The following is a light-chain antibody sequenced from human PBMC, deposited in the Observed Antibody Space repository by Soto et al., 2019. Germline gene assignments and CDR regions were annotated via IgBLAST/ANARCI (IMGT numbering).Light chain of an antibody. J-gene: IGLJ2*01. CDR1: SSDVGGYNY. CDR2: DVS. V-gene: IGLV2-14*01. CDR3: SSYTSSSTVV. Sequence: QSALTQPASVSGSPGQSSTISCTGTSSDVGGYNYVAWYQQHPGKAPKLIIYDVSNRPSGVSNRFSGSKSGNTASLTISGLQAEDEAAYYCSSYTSSSTVVFGGGPKLTVL.